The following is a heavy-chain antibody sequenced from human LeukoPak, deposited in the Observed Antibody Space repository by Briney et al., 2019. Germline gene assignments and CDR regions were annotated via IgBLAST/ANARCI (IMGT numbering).Heavy chain of an antibody. CDR1: GGSISSYY. D-gene: IGHD4-23*01. J-gene: IGHJ5*02. Sequence: SETLSLTCTVSGGSISSYYWGWIRQPPGKGLEWIGSIYHSGSTYYNPSLKSRVTISVDTSKNQFSLKLSSVTAADTAVYYCARSYGGNSEVWFDPWGQGTLVTVSS. CDR2: IYHSGST. V-gene: IGHV4-38-2*02. CDR3: ARSYGGNSEVWFDP.